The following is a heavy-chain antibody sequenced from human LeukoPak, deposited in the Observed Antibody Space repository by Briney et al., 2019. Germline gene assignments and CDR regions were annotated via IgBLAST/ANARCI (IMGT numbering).Heavy chain of an antibody. J-gene: IGHJ4*02. D-gene: IGHD2-15*01. Sequence: GESLKISCKGSGYSFTSYWIGWVRQMPGKGLEWMGIIYPGDSDTRYSPSFQGQVTISADKSISTAYLRWSSLKASDTAMYYCARLRYCSGGSCYSFDYWGQGTLVTVSS. V-gene: IGHV5-51*01. CDR2: IYPGDSDT. CDR1: GYSFTSYW. CDR3: ARLRYCSGGSCYSFDY.